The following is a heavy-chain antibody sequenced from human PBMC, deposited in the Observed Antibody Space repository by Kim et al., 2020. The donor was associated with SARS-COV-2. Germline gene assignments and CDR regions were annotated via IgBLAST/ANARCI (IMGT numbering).Heavy chain of an antibody. CDR3: ARDPELELLPPYYYYTDV. Sequence: GGSLRLSCAASGFTFSSYGMHWVRQAPGKGLEWVAVIWYDGSNKYYADSVKGRFTISRDNSKNTLYLQMNSLRAEDTAVYYCARDPELELLPPYYYYTDVWGKGTTVTVSS. CDR1: GFTFSSYG. J-gene: IGHJ6*03. D-gene: IGHD1-7*01. V-gene: IGHV3-33*01. CDR2: IWYDGSNK.